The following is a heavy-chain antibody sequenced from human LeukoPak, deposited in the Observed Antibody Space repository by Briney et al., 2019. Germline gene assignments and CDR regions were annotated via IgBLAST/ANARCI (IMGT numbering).Heavy chain of an antibody. CDR2: INHSGST. CDR1: GGSFSGYY. Sequence: SETLSLTCAVYGGSFSGYYWSWIRQPPGKGLEWIGEINHSGSTNYNPSLKGRVTISVDTSKNQFSLKLSSVTAADTAVYYCARGYHDPYYYDSSGHYGDWGQGTLVTVSS. V-gene: IGHV4-34*01. CDR3: ARGYHDPYYYDSSGHYGD. D-gene: IGHD3-22*01. J-gene: IGHJ4*02.